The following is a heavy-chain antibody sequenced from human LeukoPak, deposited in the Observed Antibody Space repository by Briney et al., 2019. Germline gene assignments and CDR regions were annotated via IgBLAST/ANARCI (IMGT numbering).Heavy chain of an antibody. CDR1: GGSFSGYY. D-gene: IGHD2-15*01. V-gene: IGHV4-34*01. Sequence: SETLSLTCAVSGGSFSGYYWSWVRQPPGKGLEWIGEINHSGSTNYNPSLKSRVTISVDTSKNQFSLKLSSVTAADTAVYYCARVLGYCSGGSCYESYFDYWGQGTLVTVSS. J-gene: IGHJ4*02. CDR3: ARVLGYCSGGSCYESYFDY. CDR2: INHSGST.